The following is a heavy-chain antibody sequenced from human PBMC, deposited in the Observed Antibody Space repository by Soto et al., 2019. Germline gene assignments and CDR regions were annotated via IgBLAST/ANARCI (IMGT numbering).Heavy chain of an antibody. CDR3: AREVNIGDYLDY. CDR1: GGSVSNSQYF. D-gene: IGHD3-3*01. Sequence: PSETLSLTCTVSGGSVSNSQYFWVWLRQPPGKGLEWIGYISHSGSINYNPSLKSPVTISVDTSKNQFSLKLSSVTAADTAVYYCAREVNIGDYLDYWGQGTLVTVSS. CDR2: ISHSGSI. J-gene: IGHJ4*02. V-gene: IGHV4-61*01.